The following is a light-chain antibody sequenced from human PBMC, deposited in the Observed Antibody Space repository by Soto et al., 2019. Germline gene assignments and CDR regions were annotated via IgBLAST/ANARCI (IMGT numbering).Light chain of an antibody. CDR2: GNT. V-gene: IGLV1-40*01. CDR3: QSYESSRVV. CDR1: SSNIGAGYD. J-gene: IGLJ2*01. Sequence: QSVLTQPPSVSGAPGQRVTISCTGNSSNIGAGYDVHWYQQFPGAAPKVLIHGNTNRPAGVPARFSGSKSGTSASLAITGLQAADEADYYCQSYESSRVVFGGGTKVTVL.